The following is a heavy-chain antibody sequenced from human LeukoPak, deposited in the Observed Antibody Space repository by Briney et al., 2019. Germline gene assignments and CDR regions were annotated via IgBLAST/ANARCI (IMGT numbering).Heavy chain of an antibody. Sequence: SQTLSLTCAISGDSVSSNTATWNWFRQSPSRGLEWLGRMYYRSKYYNDYAVSVKSRITISPDTSKNQFSLQLNSVTPEDTAVYYCVKGGYAYYYCMDVWGKGTTVTVSS. CDR1: GDSVSSNTAT. V-gene: IGHV6-1*01. CDR3: VKGGYAYYYCMDV. CDR2: MYYRSKYYN. D-gene: IGHD2-15*01. J-gene: IGHJ6*03.